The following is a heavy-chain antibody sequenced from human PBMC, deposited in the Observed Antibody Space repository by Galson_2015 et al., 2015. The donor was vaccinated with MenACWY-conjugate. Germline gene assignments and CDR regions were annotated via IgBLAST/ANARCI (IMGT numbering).Heavy chain of an antibody. D-gene: IGHD1-14*01. V-gene: IGHV3-23*01. CDR1: RFTVSDHY. CDR3: AKVRKPLKPDVNYYYMDV. Sequence: SLRLSCAASRFTVSDHYMDWVRQAPGKGLEWVSAISGSGGSTSYADSVKGRITISRVNSKNTLYLQMNSLRAEDTAVYYSAKVRKPLKPDVNYYYMDVWSKGTTVTVSS. CDR2: ISGSGGST. J-gene: IGHJ6*03.